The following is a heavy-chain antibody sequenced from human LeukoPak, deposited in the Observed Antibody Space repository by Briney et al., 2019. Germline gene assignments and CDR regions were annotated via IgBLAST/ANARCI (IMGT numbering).Heavy chain of an antibody. V-gene: IGHV1-18*01. CDR3: ARDHLGIAVAGTDY. CDR2: ISAYNGNT. D-gene: IGHD6-19*01. Sequence: ASVKVSCKASGYTFTSYGISWVRQAPGQGLEWMGWISAYNGNTNYAQKLQGRVTMTTDTSTSTAYMELRSLRSDDSAVYYCARDHLGIAVAGTDYWGQGTLVTVSS. J-gene: IGHJ4*02. CDR1: GYTFTSYG.